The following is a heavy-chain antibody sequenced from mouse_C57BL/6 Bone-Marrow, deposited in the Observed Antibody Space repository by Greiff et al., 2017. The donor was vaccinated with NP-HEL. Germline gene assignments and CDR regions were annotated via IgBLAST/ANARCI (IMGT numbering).Heavy chain of an antibody. CDR3: TRRGDYYGSSSILYAMDY. CDR1: GYTFTDYE. CDR2: IDPETGGT. D-gene: IGHD1-1*01. J-gene: IGHJ4*01. V-gene: IGHV1-15*01. Sequence: QVQLQQSGAELVRPGASVTLSCKASGYTFTDYEMHWVKQTPVHGLEWIGAIDPETGGTAYNQKFKGKAILTADKSSSTAYMELRSQTSEDSAVYYCTRRGDYYGSSSILYAMDYWGQGTSVTVSS.